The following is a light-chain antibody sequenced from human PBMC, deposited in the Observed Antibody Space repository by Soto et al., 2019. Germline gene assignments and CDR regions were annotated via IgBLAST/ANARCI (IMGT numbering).Light chain of an antibody. CDR1: QNINYY. CDR2: GAS. Sequence: DIQMTQSPSSLSASVGDRVTITCRASQNINYYLNWYQQKPGKAPKLLIYGASNLQSGVPSRFSGSGSGTDFTLTISSLQPEDFATYYCQQSYSTPRTFGQGTKVDIK. J-gene: IGKJ1*01. V-gene: IGKV1-39*01. CDR3: QQSYSTPRT.